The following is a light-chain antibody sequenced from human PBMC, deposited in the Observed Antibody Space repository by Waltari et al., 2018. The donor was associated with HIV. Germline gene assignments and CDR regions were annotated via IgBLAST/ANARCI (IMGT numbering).Light chain of an antibody. J-gene: IGKJ3*01. Sequence: DIVMHQSPSPLVVALGERATISCKSSRSVLYSSSSKNYLAWYQQKPGQSPKLLIYWASTLESGVPDRFSGGGSGTDFTLTISSLQAEDVAVYYCQQYYSLPFTFGPGTKVDIK. CDR1: RSVLYSSSSKNY. CDR3: QQYYSLPFT. CDR2: WAS. V-gene: IGKV4-1*01.